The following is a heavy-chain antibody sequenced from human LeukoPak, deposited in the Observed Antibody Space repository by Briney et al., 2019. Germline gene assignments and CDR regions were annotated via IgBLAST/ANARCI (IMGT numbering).Heavy chain of an antibody. V-gene: IGHV1-2*02. CDR2: IDPNSGGT. CDR3: AKEADIVSFDL. CDR1: GYTFTGNH. J-gene: IGHJ2*01. D-gene: IGHD2-15*01. Sequence: ASVKVSCKASGYTFTGNHVHWVRQAPGQGLEWMGWIDPNSGGTKYAQKFQDRVTMTSDTSISTAYMELSGLRSDDTAVYFCAKEADIVSFDLWGRGTLVSVSS.